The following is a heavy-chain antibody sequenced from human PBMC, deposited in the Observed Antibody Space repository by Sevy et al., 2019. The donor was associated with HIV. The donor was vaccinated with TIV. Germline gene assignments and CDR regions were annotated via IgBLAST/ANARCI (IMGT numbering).Heavy chain of an antibody. CDR2: ISHDGSYQ. CDR1: RFTFSTYV. V-gene: IGHV3-30*18. D-gene: IGHD3-16*01. CDR3: AKGQGYDYIWGNERSEYYFDY. Sequence: GGSLRLSCAASRFTFSTYVIHWVRQAPGKGLEWVAVISHDGSYQYYTDSVKGRFTISRDDSKNKAYLQMTSLRADDSGVYYCAKGQGYDYIWGNERSEYYFDYWGQGTLVTVSS. J-gene: IGHJ4*02.